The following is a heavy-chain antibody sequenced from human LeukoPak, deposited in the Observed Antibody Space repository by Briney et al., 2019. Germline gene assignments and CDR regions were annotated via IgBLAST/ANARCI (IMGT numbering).Heavy chain of an antibody. CDR1: GASIYNYY. Sequence: SETLSLTCAVSGASIYNYYWSWIRQPPGKGLEWIGYIYYSGTTNYNPSFKSRVTMSVDTSKNQFSLKLSSVTAADTAVYYCAREGLYDFWSGYSVDYWGQGTLVTVSS. CDR2: IYYSGTT. CDR3: AREGLYDFWSGYSVDY. J-gene: IGHJ4*02. V-gene: IGHV4-59*12. D-gene: IGHD3-3*01.